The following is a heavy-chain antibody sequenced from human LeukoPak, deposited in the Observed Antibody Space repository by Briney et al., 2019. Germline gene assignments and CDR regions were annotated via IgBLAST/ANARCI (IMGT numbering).Heavy chain of an antibody. CDR3: ASNSGWAVRPYYFDY. J-gene: IGHJ4*02. D-gene: IGHD4-23*01. CDR2: IYYSGST. Sequence: LETLSLTCTVSGGSISITGYYWGWIRQPPGKGLEWIGSIYYSGSTYYNPSLKSRVTISVDTSKNQFSLRLNSVTAADTAVYYCASNSGWAVRPYYFDYWGQGTLVTVSS. V-gene: IGHV4-39*01. CDR1: GGSISITGYY.